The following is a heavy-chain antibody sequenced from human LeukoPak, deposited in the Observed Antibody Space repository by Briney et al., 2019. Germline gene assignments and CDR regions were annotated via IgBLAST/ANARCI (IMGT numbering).Heavy chain of an antibody. CDR2: ISGSGGST. Sequence: WGSLRLSCAASGFTFSSYAMSWVRQAPGKGLEWVSAISGSGGSTYYAGSVKGRFTISRDNSKNTLYLQMNSLRAEDTAVYYCAKGRGSTRTGFDPWGQGTLVTVSS. J-gene: IGHJ5*02. CDR3: AKGRGSTRTGFDP. V-gene: IGHV3-23*01. D-gene: IGHD1-1*01. CDR1: GFTFSSYA.